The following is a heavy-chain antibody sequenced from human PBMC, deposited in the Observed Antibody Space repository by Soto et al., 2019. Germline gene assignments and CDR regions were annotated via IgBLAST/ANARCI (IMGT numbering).Heavy chain of an antibody. V-gene: IGHV3-33*01. J-gene: IGHJ3*02. CDR1: GFTFSSYG. CDR3: ASYSGYSYGDAFDI. Sequence: QVQLVESGGGVVQPGRSLRLSCAASGFTFSSYGMHWVRQAPGKGLEWVAVIWYDGSNKYYADSVKGRFTISRDNSKNTLYLQMNSLRAEDTAVYYCASYSGYSYGDAFDIWDQGTMVTVSS. CDR2: IWYDGSNK. D-gene: IGHD5-18*01.